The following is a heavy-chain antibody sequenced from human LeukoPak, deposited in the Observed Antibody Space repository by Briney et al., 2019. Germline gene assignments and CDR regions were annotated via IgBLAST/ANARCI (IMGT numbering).Heavy chain of an antibody. J-gene: IGHJ4*02. V-gene: IGHV3-11*04. CDR3: ARDNSDTGYSSSWYDDY. CDR1: GFTFTDHY. D-gene: IGHD6-13*01. CDR2: ADNSGSAT. Sequence: PGGSLRLSCAASGFTFTDHYMTWIRQAPGGGLEWVAYADNSGSATYYADSVQGRFTISRDNAKNSLYLQMNILRAEDTAVYYCARDNSDTGYSSSWYDDYWGQGTLVTVSS.